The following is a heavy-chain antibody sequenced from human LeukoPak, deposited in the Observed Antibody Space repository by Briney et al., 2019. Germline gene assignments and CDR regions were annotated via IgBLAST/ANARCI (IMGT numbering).Heavy chain of an antibody. CDR3: ARTLTTAAWDY. V-gene: IGHV1-2*02. J-gene: IGHJ4*02. CDR1: GYTFTDYY. D-gene: IGHD4-17*01. Sequence: RGASVKVSCKAPGYTFTDYYFNWVRQAPGQGLEWMGWINPNSGGTHYAQNFQDRVTMTRDTSISTAYMEVSRLTSDDTAVYYCARTLTTAAWDYWGQGTLVTVSS. CDR2: INPNSGGT.